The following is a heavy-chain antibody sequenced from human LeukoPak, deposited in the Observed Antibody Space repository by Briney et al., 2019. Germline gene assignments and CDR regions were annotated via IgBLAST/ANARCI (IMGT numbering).Heavy chain of an antibody. J-gene: IGHJ4*02. V-gene: IGHV3-15*07. D-gene: IGHD3-22*01. Sequence: PGGSLRLSCAASGFTFSNVWMNWVRQAPGKGLEWVGRINSKSDGGTTDYAAPVKGRFTISRDDSKNTLYLQMNSLKSEDTAVYYCTTRTNYYDSSGYYLAVYWGQGTLVTVSS. CDR3: TTRTNYYDSSGYYLAVY. CDR1: GFTFSNVW. CDR2: INSKSDGGTT.